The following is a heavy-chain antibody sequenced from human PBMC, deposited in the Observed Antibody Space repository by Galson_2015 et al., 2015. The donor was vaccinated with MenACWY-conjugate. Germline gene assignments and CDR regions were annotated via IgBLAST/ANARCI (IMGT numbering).Heavy chain of an antibody. CDR2: IYPGDSDT. CDR3: ATGTYSTSWYN. Sequence: QSGAEVKKPGESLKISCKGSGYTFTNYWIGWVRQMPGKGLEWMGIIYPGDSDTRYSPSFQGQVTISADKSITTAYLQRSSLKPSGAAVYYGATGTYSTSWYNWGQGTLVTVSS. J-gene: IGHJ4*02. D-gene: IGHD6-13*01. V-gene: IGHV5-51*01. CDR1: GYTFTNYW.